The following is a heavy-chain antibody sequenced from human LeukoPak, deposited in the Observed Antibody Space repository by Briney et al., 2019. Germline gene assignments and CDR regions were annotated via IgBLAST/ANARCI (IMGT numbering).Heavy chain of an antibody. CDR3: ARGSDESLYYYYGMDV. Sequence: GGSLRLSCAASGFIFSSYGMHWVRQAPGKGLEWVAVIWYDGSNKYYADSVKGRFIISRDNSKNTVYLQMNSLRDEDTAVYYCARGSDESLYYYYGMDVWGQGTTVSVSS. J-gene: IGHJ6*02. V-gene: IGHV3-33*01. CDR1: GFIFSSYG. CDR2: IWYDGSNK.